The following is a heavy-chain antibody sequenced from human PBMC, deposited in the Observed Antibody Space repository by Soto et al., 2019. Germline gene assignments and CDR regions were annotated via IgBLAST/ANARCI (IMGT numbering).Heavy chain of an antibody. Sequence: ASVKVSCKASGYTFTTYDMSWVRQAPGQGLERMGRISTYNGNTNYPQSLQGRLTMTTDTSTTTAYMELRSLRSDDTAVYYCARDPYHVLMVNAPNLYGMDVWGQGTTVTVSS. CDR3: ARDPYHVLMVNAPNLYGMDV. CDR2: ISTYNGNT. J-gene: IGHJ6*02. D-gene: IGHD2-8*01. CDR1: GYTFTTYD. V-gene: IGHV1-18*01.